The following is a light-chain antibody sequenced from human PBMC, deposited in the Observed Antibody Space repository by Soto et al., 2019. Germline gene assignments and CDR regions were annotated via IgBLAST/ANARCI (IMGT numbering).Light chain of an antibody. V-gene: IGKV3-20*01. CDR1: QSINSKS. J-gene: IGKJ3*01. CDR2: NTS. Sequence: EIVLTQSPGTLSLSPGEGATVSCRVSQSINSKSLVWYQRKFGQAPRLLIYNTSSRATGIPVRFSGSGSGTDFTLSISRLEPEDFAVYYCQHYGGSFSVGPGTKVDIK. CDR3: QHYGGSFS.